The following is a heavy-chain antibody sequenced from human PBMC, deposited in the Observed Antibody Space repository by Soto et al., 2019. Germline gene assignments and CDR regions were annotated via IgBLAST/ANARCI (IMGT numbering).Heavy chain of an antibody. CDR2: IKRDGSEK. CDR3: ARAKGGFQDAFDI. CDR1: GFTFSSYW. J-gene: IGHJ3*02. D-gene: IGHD2-15*01. Sequence: GGSLRLSCAASGFTFSSYWMSWVRQAPGKGLEWVANIKRDGSEKYYVDSVKGRFTISRDNAKNSLYLQMNSLRAEDTAVYYCARAKGGFQDAFDIWGQGTMVTVSS. V-gene: IGHV3-7*01.